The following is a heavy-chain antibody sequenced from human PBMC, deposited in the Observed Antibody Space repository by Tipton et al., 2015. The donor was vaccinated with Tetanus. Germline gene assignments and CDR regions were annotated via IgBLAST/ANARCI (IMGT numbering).Heavy chain of an antibody. CDR1: SGSISSSNYH. J-gene: IGHJ4*02. D-gene: IGHD3-10*01. Sequence: TLSLTCIVSSGSISSSNYHWGWIRQPPGKGLEGIGSIHYSGSTYYKPSLKSRVTISVDTSKNQFSLRLSSVTAADTAVYYCARDRGVSRGVDYWGQGTLVTVSS. CDR2: IHYSGST. CDR3: ARDRGVSRGVDY. V-gene: IGHV4-39*07.